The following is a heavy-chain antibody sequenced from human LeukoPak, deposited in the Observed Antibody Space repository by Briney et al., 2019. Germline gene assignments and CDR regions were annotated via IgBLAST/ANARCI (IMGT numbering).Heavy chain of an antibody. CDR3: ARAPNWNDVSFDY. D-gene: IGHD1-20*01. V-gene: IGHV3-7*03. CDR1: GFTFSSYW. J-gene: IGHJ4*02. Sequence: GGSLRLSCAASGFTFSSYWMSWVRQAPGKGLEWVANIKQDGSEKYYVDSVKGRFTISRDNAKNSLYLQMNSLRAEDTAVYYCARAPNWNDVSFDYWGQGTLVTVSS. CDR2: IKQDGSEK.